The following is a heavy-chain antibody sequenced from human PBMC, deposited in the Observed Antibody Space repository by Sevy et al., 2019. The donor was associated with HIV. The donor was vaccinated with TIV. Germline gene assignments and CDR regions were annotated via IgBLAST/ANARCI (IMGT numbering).Heavy chain of an antibody. Sequence: GGSLRLSCAASGFTFSSYVMHWVRQAPGKGLEWVAVISYDGSNKYYADSVKGRFTISRDNSKNTLYLQMNSLRAEDTAVYYCARGQYSNYPRYYFDYWGQGTLVTVSS. CDR2: ISYDGSNK. CDR3: ARGQYSNYPRYYFDY. V-gene: IGHV3-30-3*01. J-gene: IGHJ4*02. D-gene: IGHD4-4*01. CDR1: GFTFSSYV.